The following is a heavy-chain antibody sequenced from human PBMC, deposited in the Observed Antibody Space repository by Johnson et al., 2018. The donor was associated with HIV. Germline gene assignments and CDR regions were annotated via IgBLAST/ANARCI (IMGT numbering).Heavy chain of an antibody. CDR2: ISSSGSTL. J-gene: IGHJ3*02. Sequence: VQLVESGGGLVKPGGSLRLSCAASGFTFSDYYMSWIRQAPGKGREWVSYISSSGSTLYYADSVKGRFTISRDNAKNSLYLQMGSLRAEDMAVYYCAKDLHDNSGWRGAFDIWGQGTMVTVSS. CDR3: AKDLHDNSGWRGAFDI. CDR1: GFTFSDYY. D-gene: IGHD6-19*01. V-gene: IGHV3-11*04.